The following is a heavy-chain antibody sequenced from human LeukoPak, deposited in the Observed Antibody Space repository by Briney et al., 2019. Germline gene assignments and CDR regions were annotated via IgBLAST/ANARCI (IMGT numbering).Heavy chain of an antibody. D-gene: IGHD5-12*01. V-gene: IGHV3-7*01. CDR1: GFAFSSYW. J-gene: IGHJ4*02. CDR2: IKQDGSGT. CDR3: ARARGGYDFDY. Sequence: PGGSLRLSCAASGFAFSSYWMSWVRQAPGKGLEWVANIKQDGSGTYYVDSVKGRLTISRDNAKNSLYLQMNSLRAEDTAVYYCARARGGYDFDYWGQGTLVTVSS.